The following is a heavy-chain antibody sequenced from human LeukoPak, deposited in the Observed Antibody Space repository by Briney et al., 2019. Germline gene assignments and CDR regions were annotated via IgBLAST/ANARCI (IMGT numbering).Heavy chain of an antibody. D-gene: IGHD6-19*01. CDR2: IIPIFGTA. J-gene: IGHJ6*03. CDR3: ARGMRSGAAIAVAGLSYYYYMDV. Sequence: SVKVSCKASGGTFSSYAISWVRQAPGQGLEWMGGIIPIFGTADYAQKFQGRVTITADESTSTAYMELSSLRSEDTAVYYCARGMRSGAAIAVAGLSYYYYMDVWGKGTTVTVSS. CDR1: GGTFSSYA. V-gene: IGHV1-69*13.